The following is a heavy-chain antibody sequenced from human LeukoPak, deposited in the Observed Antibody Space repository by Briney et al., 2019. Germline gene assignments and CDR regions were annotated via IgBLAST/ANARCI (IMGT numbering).Heavy chain of an antibody. J-gene: IGHJ4*02. CDR1: GYTFTSYG. D-gene: IGHD2/OR15-2a*01. V-gene: IGHV1-18*01. CDR3: AGAPPEYTTVYHVGFDY. CDR2: ISAYNGNT. Sequence: ASVTVSCTASGYTFTSYGISWVRQAPGQGLEWMGWISAYNGNTNYAQKLQGRVTMTTDTSTSTAYMELRSLRSDDTAVYYCAGAPPEYTTVYHVGFDYWGQGTLVTVSS.